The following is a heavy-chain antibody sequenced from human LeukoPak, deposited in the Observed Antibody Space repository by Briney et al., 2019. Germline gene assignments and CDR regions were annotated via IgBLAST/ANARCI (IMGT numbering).Heavy chain of an antibody. CDR1: GYTFTGYY. Sequence: ASVKVSCKASGYTFTGYYMHWVRQAPGQGLEWMGWINPNSGGTNYAQEFQGRVTMTRDTSISTAYMELSRLRSDDTAVYYCARGRGFYDSSAYYRFDYWGQGTLVTVSS. V-gene: IGHV1-2*02. D-gene: IGHD3-22*01. CDR2: INPNSGGT. CDR3: ARGRGFYDSSAYYRFDY. J-gene: IGHJ4*02.